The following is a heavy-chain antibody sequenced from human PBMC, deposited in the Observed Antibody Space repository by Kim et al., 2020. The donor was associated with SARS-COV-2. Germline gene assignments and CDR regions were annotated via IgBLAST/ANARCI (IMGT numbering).Heavy chain of an antibody. CDR2: AYYSGNT. V-gene: IGHV4-39*01. CDR3: ARHKRYSSGWYVAFYYYYMDV. Sequence: SETLSLTCTVSGGSLSSSSYYWGWIRQPPGKGLEWIGTAYYSGNTYYNPSLKSRVTISVDTSKNQFSLKLGSVTAADTAVYYCARHKRYSSGWYVAFYYYYMDVWGKGTAVTVS. D-gene: IGHD6-19*01. J-gene: IGHJ6*03. CDR1: GGSLSSSSYY.